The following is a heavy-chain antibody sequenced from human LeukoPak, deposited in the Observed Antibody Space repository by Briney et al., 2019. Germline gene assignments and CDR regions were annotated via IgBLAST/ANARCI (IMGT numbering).Heavy chain of an antibody. V-gene: IGHV3-30*04. CDR1: GFTFSSYA. CDR2: ISYDGSNK. CDR3: ARKGVRGNWFER. D-gene: IGHD3-10*01. Sequence: GGSLRLSCAASGFTFSSYAMHWVRQAPGKGLEWVAVISYDGSNKYYADSVKGRFTISRDNSKNTLYLQMNNMRAEDTAVYYCARKGVRGNWFERWGQGTMVTASS. J-gene: IGHJ5*02.